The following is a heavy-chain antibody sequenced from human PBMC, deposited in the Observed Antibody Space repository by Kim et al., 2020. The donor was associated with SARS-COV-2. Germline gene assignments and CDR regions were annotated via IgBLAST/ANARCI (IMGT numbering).Heavy chain of an antibody. J-gene: IGHJ3*02. D-gene: IGHD3-10*01. Sequence: KFQGRVTITADESTSTAYMELSSLRSEDTAVYYCARGSHYYGSGAPAFDIWGQGTMVTVSS. V-gene: IGHV1-69*01. CDR3: ARGSHYYGSGAPAFDI.